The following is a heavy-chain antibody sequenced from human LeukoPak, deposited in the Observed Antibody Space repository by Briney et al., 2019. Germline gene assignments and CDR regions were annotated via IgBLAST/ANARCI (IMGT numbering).Heavy chain of an antibody. CDR2: INHSGST. CDR1: GGSFSGYY. J-gene: IGHJ4*02. Sequence: SETLSLTCAVYGGSFSGYYWSWIRQPPGKGLEWIGEINHSGSTNYNPSLKSRVTISVDTSKNQFSLKLSSVTAVDTAVYYCARGDIEFDYWGQGTLVTVSS. V-gene: IGHV4-34*01. D-gene: IGHD2-15*01. CDR3: ARGDIEFDY.